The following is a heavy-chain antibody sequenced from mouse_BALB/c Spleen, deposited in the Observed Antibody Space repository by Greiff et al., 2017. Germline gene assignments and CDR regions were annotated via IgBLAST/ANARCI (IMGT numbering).Heavy chain of an antibody. CDR2: IWSGGST. V-gene: IGHV2-2*02. Sequence: QVQLQQSGPGLVQPSQSLSITCTVSGFSLTSYGVHWVRQSPGKGLEWLGVIWSGGSTDYNAAFISRLSISKDNSKSQVFFKMNSLQANDTAIYYCARRSVMITRVYYAMDYWGQGTSVTVSS. D-gene: IGHD2-4*01. J-gene: IGHJ4*01. CDR1: GFSLTSYG. CDR3: ARRSVMITRVYYAMDY.